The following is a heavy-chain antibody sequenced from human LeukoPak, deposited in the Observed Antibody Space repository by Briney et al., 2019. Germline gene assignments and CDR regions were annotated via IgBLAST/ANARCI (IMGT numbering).Heavy chain of an antibody. CDR3: AMGIWSGEVFPWFDP. J-gene: IGHJ5*02. CDR2: VYQSGST. CDR1: GGSITSGGYY. D-gene: IGHD3-10*01. V-gene: IGHV4-30-2*02. Sequence: SQTLSLTCTVSGGSITSGGYYWTWMQQPPGKGLEWIGYVYQSGSTYYNPSLRSRVTISVDTSKNQISLKLSSVTAADTAVYYCAMGIWSGEVFPWFDPWGQGTLVTVSS.